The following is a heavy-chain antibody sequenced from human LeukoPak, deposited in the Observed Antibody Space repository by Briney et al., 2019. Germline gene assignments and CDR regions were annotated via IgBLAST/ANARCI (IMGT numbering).Heavy chain of an antibody. CDR3: VTARDGYRKGFDS. V-gene: IGHV3-21*01. Sequence: KPGGSLRLSCAASGFTFSSYTMNWVRQGPGKGLEWVSSISSSSSYIYYADSLKGRFTVSRDNAKNSLYLQMNGLRVEDTAVYYCVTARDGYRKGFDSWGQGTLVTVSS. CDR2: ISSSSSYI. D-gene: IGHD5-24*01. J-gene: IGHJ4*02. CDR1: GFTFSSYT.